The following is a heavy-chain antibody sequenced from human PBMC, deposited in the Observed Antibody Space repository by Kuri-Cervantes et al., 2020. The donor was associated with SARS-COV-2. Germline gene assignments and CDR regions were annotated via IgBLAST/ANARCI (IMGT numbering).Heavy chain of an antibody. CDR1: GGTFSSYT. Sequence: SVKVSCKASGGTFSSYTISWVRQAPGQGLEWMGRIIPILGIANYAQKFQGRVTITADKSTRTAYMELSSLRSEDTAVYYCARDRVLDSGSYYDYWGQGTLVTVSS. CDR3: ARDRVLDSGSYYDY. J-gene: IGHJ4*02. V-gene: IGHV1-69*04. CDR2: IIPILGIA. D-gene: IGHD1-26*01.